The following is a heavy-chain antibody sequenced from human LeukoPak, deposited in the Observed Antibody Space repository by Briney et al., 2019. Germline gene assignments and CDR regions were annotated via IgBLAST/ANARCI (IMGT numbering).Heavy chain of an antibody. D-gene: IGHD3-3*01. CDR3: ARGKTYDFWSGSFDY. CDR2: IIPIFGTA. Sequence: SVKVSCKASGGTFSSYAISWLRQAPGQGLEWMGRIIPIFGTANYAQKFQGRVTITTDESTSTAYMELSSLRSEDTAVYYCARGKTYDFWSGSFDYWGQGTLVTVSS. CDR1: GGTFSSYA. V-gene: IGHV1-69*05. J-gene: IGHJ4*02.